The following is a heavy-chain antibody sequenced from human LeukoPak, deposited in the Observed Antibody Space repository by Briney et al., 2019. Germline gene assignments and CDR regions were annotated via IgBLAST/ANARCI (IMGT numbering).Heavy chain of an antibody. Sequence: GGSLRLSCAASGFILSTHGMHWVRQAPGKGLEWVAGMWYDGSREDYADSVKGRFTISRDMSKNTLNLQMNSLRVEDTAMFYCARDLSFGSLDFRGQGTLVTVSS. D-gene: IGHD1-26*01. CDR2: MWYDGSRE. V-gene: IGHV3-33*01. CDR1: GFILSTHG. J-gene: IGHJ4*02. CDR3: ARDLSFGSLDF.